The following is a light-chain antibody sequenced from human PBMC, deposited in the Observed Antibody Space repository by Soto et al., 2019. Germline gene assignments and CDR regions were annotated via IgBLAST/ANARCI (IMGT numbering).Light chain of an antibody. CDR1: SSDVGGSDH. CDR3: NSYTNSSAVV. V-gene: IGLV2-14*03. CDR2: DVS. Sequence: QSALTQPASVSGSPGQSITVSCTGTSSDVGGSDHVNWYQQHPGKAPKLMIFDVSNRPSGVSTRFSGSKSGNAASLTISGLQAEDEADYYCNSYTNSSAVVFGGGTKVTVL. J-gene: IGLJ2*01.